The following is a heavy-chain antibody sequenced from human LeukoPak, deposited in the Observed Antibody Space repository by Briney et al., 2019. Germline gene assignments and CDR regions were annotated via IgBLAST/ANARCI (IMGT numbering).Heavy chain of an antibody. D-gene: IGHD2-2*02. J-gene: IGHJ4*02. CDR1: GFTFSSYS. Sequence: GGSLRLSCAASGFTFSSYSMNWVRQAPGKGLEWVSYISSSSSTIHYADSVKGRFTISRDNAKNSLYLQMNSLRDEDTAVYYCARDPNRYCSSTSCYRRYFDYWGQGTLVTVSS. CDR3: ARDPNRYCSSTSCYRRYFDY. V-gene: IGHV3-48*02. CDR2: ISSSSSTI.